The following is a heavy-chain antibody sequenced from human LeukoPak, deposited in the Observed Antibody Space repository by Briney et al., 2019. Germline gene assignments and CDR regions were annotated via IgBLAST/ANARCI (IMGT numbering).Heavy chain of an antibody. D-gene: IGHD2-21*02. Sequence: GGSLRLSCAASGFTFSSYEMNWVRQAPGKGLEWVSYISSSGSIIYYADSVKGRFTISRDNAKNSLYLQMNSLRAEDTAVYYCARDFRAYCGGDCYPTTQNWFDPWGQGTLVTVSS. CDR1: GFTFSSYE. CDR2: ISSSGSII. J-gene: IGHJ5*02. CDR3: ARDFRAYCGGDCYPTTQNWFDP. V-gene: IGHV3-48*03.